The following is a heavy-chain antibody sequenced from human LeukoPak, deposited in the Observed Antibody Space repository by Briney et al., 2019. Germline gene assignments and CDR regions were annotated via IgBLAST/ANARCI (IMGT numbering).Heavy chain of an antibody. D-gene: IGHD2-2*01. CDR3: AKDRDIVVVPAAMGAFDI. CDR1: GFTFSSYA. CDR2: ISYDGSNK. Sequence: GGSLRLSCAASGFTFSSYAMHWVRQAPGKGLEWVAVISYDGSNKYYADSVKGRFTISRDNSKNTLYLQMNSLRAEDTAVYYCAKDRDIVVVPAAMGAFDIWGQGTMVTVSS. J-gene: IGHJ3*02. V-gene: IGHV3-30*04.